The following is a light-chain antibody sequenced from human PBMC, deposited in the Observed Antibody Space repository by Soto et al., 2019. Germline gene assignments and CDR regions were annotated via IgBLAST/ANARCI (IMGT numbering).Light chain of an antibody. CDR3: QQYGESSVT. CDR1: QSVSSNY. J-gene: IGKJ4*01. V-gene: IGKV3-20*01. Sequence: VLTQSPGTLSLSPGERGTLSCRASQSVSSNYLAWYQQKPGQAPRLLIYGASTRATGIPDRFSGSGSGTDFTLTISRLEPEDFAMYYCQQYGESSVTFGGGTRVEIK. CDR2: GAS.